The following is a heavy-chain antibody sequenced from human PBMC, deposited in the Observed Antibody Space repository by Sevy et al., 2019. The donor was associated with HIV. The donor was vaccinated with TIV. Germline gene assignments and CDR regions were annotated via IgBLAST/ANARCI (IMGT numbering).Heavy chain of an antibody. CDR1: GGSITSLY. V-gene: IGHV4-59*08. Sequence: SETLSLTCTVSGGSITSLYWNWIRQPPGKGLEWIANIYYNGHINYNPYLKSRVTLSLDTSKNQLSLRLNSVTAADTAMYYCAGENAWGRGYSWGQGTLVTVSS. CDR2: IYYNGHI. D-gene: IGHD1-26*01. J-gene: IGHJ4*02. CDR3: AGENAWGRGYS.